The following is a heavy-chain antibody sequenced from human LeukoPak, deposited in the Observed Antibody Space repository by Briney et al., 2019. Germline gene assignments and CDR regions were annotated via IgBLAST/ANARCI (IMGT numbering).Heavy chain of an antibody. CDR1: GYTFTGYY. Sequence: ASVKVSCKASGYTFTGYYMNWVRQAPGQGLEWMGWINPNSGGTKYAQKIQGRVTMTRDTSISTAYMELSRLRSDDTAVYYCARDLGYYDILTGYSAIYYFDYWGQGTLVTVSS. D-gene: IGHD3-9*01. J-gene: IGHJ4*02. CDR3: ARDLGYYDILTGYSAIYYFDY. CDR2: INPNSGGT. V-gene: IGHV1-2*02.